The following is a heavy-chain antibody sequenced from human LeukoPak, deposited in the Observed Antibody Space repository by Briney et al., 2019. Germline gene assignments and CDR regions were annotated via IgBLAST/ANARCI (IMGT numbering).Heavy chain of an antibody. CDR3: AKSGYSGYDWGFDY. CDR2: ISYDGSNK. CDR1: GFTFSSYG. J-gene: IGHJ4*02. Sequence: PGGSLRLSCAASGFTFSSYGMHWVRQAPGKGLEWVAVISYDGSNKYYADSVKGRFTISRDNSKNTLYLQMNSLRAEDTAVYYCAKSGYSGYDWGFDYWGQGTLVTVSS. V-gene: IGHV3-30*18. D-gene: IGHD5-12*01.